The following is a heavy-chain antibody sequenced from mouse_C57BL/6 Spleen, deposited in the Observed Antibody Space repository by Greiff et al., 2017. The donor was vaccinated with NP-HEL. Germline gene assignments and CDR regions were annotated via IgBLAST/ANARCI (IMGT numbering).Heavy chain of an antibody. J-gene: IGHJ2*01. V-gene: IGHV5-4*01. CDR3: ARDANYYGSFFDY. Sequence: EVQVVESGGGLVKPGGSLKLSCAASGFTFSSYAMSWVRQTPEKRLEWVATISDGGSYTYYPDNVKGRFTISRDNAKNNLYLQMSHLKSEDTAMYYCARDANYYGSFFDYWGQGTTLTVSS. D-gene: IGHD1-1*01. CDR2: ISDGGSYT. CDR1: GFTFSSYA.